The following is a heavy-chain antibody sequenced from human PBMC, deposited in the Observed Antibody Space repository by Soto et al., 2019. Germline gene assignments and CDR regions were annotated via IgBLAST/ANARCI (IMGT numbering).Heavy chain of an antibody. Sequence: PSETLSLTCTVSGGSISSSSYYWGWIRQPPGKGLEWIGYIYYSGSTNYNPSLKSRVTISVDTSKSQFSLKLSSVTAADTAVYYCARRSSRNWFDPWGQGTLVTAPQ. J-gene: IGHJ5*02. CDR3: ARRSSRNWFDP. CDR2: IYYSGST. CDR1: GGSISSSSYY. V-gene: IGHV4-61*05. D-gene: IGHD6-13*01.